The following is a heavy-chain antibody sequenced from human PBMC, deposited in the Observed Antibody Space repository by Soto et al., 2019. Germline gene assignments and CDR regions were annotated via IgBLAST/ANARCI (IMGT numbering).Heavy chain of an antibody. D-gene: IGHD3-22*01. CDR1: GFTFSSYA. CDR2: ISGSGGST. V-gene: IGHV3-23*01. Sequence: GGSRRLSCAASGFTFSSYAMSWVRQAPGKGLEWVSAISGSGGSTYYADSVKGRFTISRDNSKNTLYLQMNSLRAEDTAVYYCAKGNYYDSSGIDYWGQGTLVTVSS. J-gene: IGHJ4*02. CDR3: AKGNYYDSSGIDY.